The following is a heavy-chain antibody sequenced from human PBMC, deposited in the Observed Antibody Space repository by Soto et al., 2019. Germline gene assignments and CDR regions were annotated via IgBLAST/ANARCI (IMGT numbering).Heavy chain of an antibody. CDR2: ISSSSSTI. CDR3: ASNPPYYYYYGMDV. CDR1: GYTFSSYS. V-gene: IGHV3-48*02. J-gene: IGHJ6*02. Sequence: VGSLRLSCAASGYTFSSYSMNWVRQATGKGLEWVSYISSSSSTIYYADSVKGRFTISRDNAKNSLYLQMNSLRDEDTAVYYCASNPPYYYYYGMDVWGQGTTVTVSS.